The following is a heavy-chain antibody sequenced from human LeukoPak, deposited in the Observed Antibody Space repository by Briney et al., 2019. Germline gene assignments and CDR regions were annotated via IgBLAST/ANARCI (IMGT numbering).Heavy chain of an antibody. CDR2: INPNSGGT. D-gene: IGHD3-3*01. V-gene: IGHV1-2*02. J-gene: IGHJ4*02. CDR1: GYTFIGHY. CDR3: ARGNTIFGVAVYYFDY. Sequence: ASVKVSCKASGYTFIGHYMHWVRQAPGQGLEWMGWINPNSGGTNYAQKFQGRVTMTRDTSISTAYMELSRLRSDDTAVYYCARGNTIFGVAVYYFDYWGQGTLVTVSS.